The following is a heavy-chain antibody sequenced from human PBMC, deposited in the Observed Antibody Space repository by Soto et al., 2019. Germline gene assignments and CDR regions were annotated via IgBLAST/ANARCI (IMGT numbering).Heavy chain of an antibody. D-gene: IGHD3-10*01. CDR2: IIPIFGTA. V-gene: IGHV1-69*13. J-gene: IGHJ6*02. CDR1: GGTFSSYA. Sequence: SVKVSCKASGGTFSSYANSWVRQAPGQGREWMGGIIPIFGTANYAQKFQGRVTITADESTSTAYMELSSLRSEDTAVYYCARRITMVRGVIIQGDYYYYYGMDVWGQGXTVTVSS. CDR3: ARRITMVRGVIIQGDYYYYYGMDV.